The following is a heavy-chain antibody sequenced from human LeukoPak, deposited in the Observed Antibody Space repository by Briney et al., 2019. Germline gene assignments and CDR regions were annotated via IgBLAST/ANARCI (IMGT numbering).Heavy chain of an antibody. CDR1: GFTFSSYS. CDR3: ARGSPSYDSSGYPDY. J-gene: IGHJ4*02. CDR2: ISGSSSYI. Sequence: GGSLRLSCAASGFTFSSYSMNWVRQAPGKGLEWVSSISGSSSYIYYADSVKGRFTISRDNAKNSLYLQMNSLRAEDTAVYYCARGSPSYDSSGYPDYWGLGTLVTVSS. D-gene: IGHD3-22*01. V-gene: IGHV3-21*01.